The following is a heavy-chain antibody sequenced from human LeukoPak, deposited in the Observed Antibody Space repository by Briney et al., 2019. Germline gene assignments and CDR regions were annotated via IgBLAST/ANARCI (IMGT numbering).Heavy chain of an antibody. J-gene: IGHJ4*02. CDR1: GYTFTSYD. CDR3: VKAATRFVTPPSPS. Sequence: ASVKVSCKASGYTFTSYDIHWVRQATGQGLEWMGWMNPNRGYTGYAQRFQGRVTITRNTSMSTAYMELSSLRSEATAIYYCVKAATRFVTPPSPSWGQGTPVTVSS. D-gene: IGHD2/OR15-2a*01. CDR2: MNPNRGYT. V-gene: IGHV1-8*01.